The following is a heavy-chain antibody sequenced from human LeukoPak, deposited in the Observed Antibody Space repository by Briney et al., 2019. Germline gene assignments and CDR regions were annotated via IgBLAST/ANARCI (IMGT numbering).Heavy chain of an antibody. J-gene: IGHJ4*02. V-gene: IGHV4-34*01. CDR2: INHSGST. D-gene: IGHD3-10*01. CDR3: ARLTTYYYGSGSKPTRKFDY. CDR1: GGSSSAYY. Sequence: SETLSLTCVLYGGSSSAYYWSWIRQPPGKGLEWIGEINHSGSTNYNPSLKSRVTISVDTSKNQFSLKLSSVTAADTAVYYCARLTTYYYGSGSKPTRKFDYWGQGTLVTVSS.